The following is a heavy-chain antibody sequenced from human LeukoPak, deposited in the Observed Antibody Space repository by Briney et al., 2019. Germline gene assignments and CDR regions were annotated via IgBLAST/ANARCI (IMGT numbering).Heavy chain of an antibody. CDR3: ARSIPVVPAARVPLNWFDP. Sequence: QTLSLTCALSGDSVSSNSAGWDWIRQPASRGLEWLVRTYYRSKWYKDYAVSVKSRITLTPDTSKTQFSLPLNSVPPDDTAVYYCARSIPVVPAARVPLNWFDPWGQGTLVTVSS. J-gene: IGHJ5*02. CDR1: GDSVSSNSAG. CDR2: TYYRSKWYK. V-gene: IGHV6-1*01. D-gene: IGHD2-2*01.